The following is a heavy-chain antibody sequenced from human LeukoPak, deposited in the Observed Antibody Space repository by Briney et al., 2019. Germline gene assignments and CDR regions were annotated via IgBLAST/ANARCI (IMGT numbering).Heavy chain of an antibody. J-gene: IGHJ4*02. CDR2: ISWGGGST. CDR3: AKGGVTIFGVVDY. CDR1: GFTFDDYT. D-gene: IGHD3-3*01. Sequence: PGGSLRLSCAASGFTFDDYTMHWVRQAPGKGLEWVSLISWGGGSTYYADSVKGRFTISRDNSKNSLYLQMNSLRTEDTALYYCAKGGVTIFGVVDYWGQGTLVTVSS. V-gene: IGHV3-43*01.